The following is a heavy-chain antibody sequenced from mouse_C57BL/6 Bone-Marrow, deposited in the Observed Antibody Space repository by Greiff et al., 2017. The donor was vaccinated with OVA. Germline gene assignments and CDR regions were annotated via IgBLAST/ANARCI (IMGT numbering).Heavy chain of an antibody. V-gene: IGHV5-15*01. D-gene: IGHD1-1*01. CDR1: GFTFSDYG. J-gene: IGHJ3*01. CDR2: ISNLAYSI. CDR3: ARALYGSSPGFAY. Sequence: EVKLVESGGGLVQPGGSLKLSCAASGFTFSDYGMAWVRQAPRKGPEWVAFISNLAYSIYYADTVTGRFTISRENAKNTLYLEMSSLRSEDTAMYYCARALYGSSPGFAYWGQGTLVTVSA.